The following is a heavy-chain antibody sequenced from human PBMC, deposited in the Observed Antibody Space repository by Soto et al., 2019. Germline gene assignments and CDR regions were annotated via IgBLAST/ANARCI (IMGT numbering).Heavy chain of an antibody. CDR3: ARARLRGYSGYEKYYFDY. Sequence: PSETLSLTCAVYGGSFSGYYWSWIRQPPGKGLEWIGEINHSGSTNYNPSLKSRVTISVDTSKNQFSLKLSSVTAADTAVYYCARARLRGYSGYEKYYFDYWGQGTLVTVSS. V-gene: IGHV4-34*01. D-gene: IGHD5-12*01. J-gene: IGHJ4*02. CDR2: INHSGST. CDR1: GGSFSGYY.